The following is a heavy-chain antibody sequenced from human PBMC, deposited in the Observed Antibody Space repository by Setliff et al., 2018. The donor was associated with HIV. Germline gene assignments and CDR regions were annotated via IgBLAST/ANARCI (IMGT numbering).Heavy chain of an antibody. Sequence: GALVKVSCKASGYTFTNYYIHWVRQAPGQGLEWMGIINPSGGSTTYAQKFQGRVTMTRDTSTSTVYMELSSLRSEDTAVYYCARDAFDYTAYYYSYMDVWGKGTTVTVSS. CDR2: INPSGGST. V-gene: IGHV1-46*01. CDR1: GYTFTNYY. J-gene: IGHJ6*03. CDR3: ARDAFDYTAYYYSYMDV. D-gene: IGHD4-4*01.